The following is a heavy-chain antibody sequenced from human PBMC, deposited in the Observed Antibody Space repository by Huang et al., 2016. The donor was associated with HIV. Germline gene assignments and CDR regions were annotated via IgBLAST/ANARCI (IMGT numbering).Heavy chain of an antibody. Sequence: EVQLVQSGAEVKKPGESLKISCKGSGYSFTNYWIAWVRQMPGKGLEWMGIIYPGDSDTRYSPSFQGQVTLSADKSINTAYLHWSSLKASDTAMYYCARSQSRVTAATFFYYMDVWGKGTTVTVSS. CDR1: GYSFTNYW. D-gene: IGHD1-20*01. CDR3: ARSQSRVTAATFFYYMDV. CDR2: IYPGDSDT. J-gene: IGHJ6*03. V-gene: IGHV5-51*03.